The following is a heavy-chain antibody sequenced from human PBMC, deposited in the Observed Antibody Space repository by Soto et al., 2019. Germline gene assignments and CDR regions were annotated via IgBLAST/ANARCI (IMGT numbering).Heavy chain of an antibody. V-gene: IGHV3-23*01. D-gene: IGHD3-10*01. CDR2: IGGSGGIT. J-gene: IGHJ5*02. Sequence: QLLQSGGGLVQPGGSLTLSCAASGFTFGTTDMSWVRQAPGEGLEWVSTIGGSGGITYYADSVKGRFTISRDNSRNTVYLQMNSLRGDDTALYYCVKNSGGFNTWGQGALVTVSS. CDR1: GFTFGTTD. CDR3: VKNSGGFNT.